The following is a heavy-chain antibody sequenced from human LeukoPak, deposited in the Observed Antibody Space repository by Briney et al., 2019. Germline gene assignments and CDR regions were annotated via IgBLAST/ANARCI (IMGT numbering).Heavy chain of an antibody. J-gene: IGHJ5*02. CDR2: ISAYNGNT. CDR3: ARAHVVGATTSWFDP. V-gene: IGHV1-18*01. Sequence: ASVKVSCKASGYTFTSYGISWVRQAPGQGLEWMGWISAYNGNTNYAQKLQGRVTMTTDTSTSTAYMELRSLRSDDTAVYYCARAHVVGATTSWFDPWGQGTLVTVSS. D-gene: IGHD1-26*01. CDR1: GYTFTSYG.